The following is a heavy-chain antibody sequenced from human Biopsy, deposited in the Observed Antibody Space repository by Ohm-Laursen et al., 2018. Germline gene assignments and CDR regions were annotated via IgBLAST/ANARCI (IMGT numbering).Heavy chain of an antibody. D-gene: IGHD2-15*01. J-gene: IGHJ6*02. V-gene: IGHV4-4*09. CDR2: IHHSGST. CDR3: ARMDCSGGSCHYHSYGMDV. CDR1: GVSITAYY. Sequence: SDTLSLTCTVSGVSITAYYWSWIRQPPGKGLECIGNIHHSGSTNYNPSLKSRLTISVDTSKNQFSLKLSSVTAADTAVYYCARMDCSGGSCHYHSYGMDVWGQGTTVTVSS.